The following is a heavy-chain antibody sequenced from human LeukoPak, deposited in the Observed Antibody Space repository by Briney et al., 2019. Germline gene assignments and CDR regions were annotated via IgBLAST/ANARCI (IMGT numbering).Heavy chain of an antibody. CDR3: ARRVTLVRGDKTNWFDP. V-gene: IGHV1-2*02. J-gene: IGHJ5*02. Sequence: ASVKVSCKASGYTFTSYDINWVRQATGQGLEWMGWINPNTGGTNYAQKFQGRVTMTRDTSISTAYMELSRLRSDDTAVYYCARRVTLVRGDKTNWFDPWGQGTRVTVSS. CDR2: INPNTGGT. CDR1: GYTFTSYD. D-gene: IGHD3-10*01.